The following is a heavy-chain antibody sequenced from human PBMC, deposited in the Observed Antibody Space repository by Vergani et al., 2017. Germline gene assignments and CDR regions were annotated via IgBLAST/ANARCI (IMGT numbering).Heavy chain of an antibody. J-gene: IGHJ2*01. V-gene: IGHV3-13*05. D-gene: IGHD6-6*01. CDR3: VKGGRAARTNWYFDL. Sequence: EVQLVESGGGLVQPGGSLRLSCAASGFTFSSYDMHWVRQATGKGLEWVSAIGTAGDPYYPGSVKGRFTISRDNSKNTLYLQMSSLRAEDTAVYYCVKGGRAARTNWYFDLWGRGTLVTVSS. CDR2: IGTAGDP. CDR1: GFTFSSYD.